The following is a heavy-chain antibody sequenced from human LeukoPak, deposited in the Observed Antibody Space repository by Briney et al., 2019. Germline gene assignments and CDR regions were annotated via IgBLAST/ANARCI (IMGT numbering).Heavy chain of an antibody. CDR3: ARALRDYGSSGYYLGAFNY. Sequence: SETLSLTCAVYGESFSGFYWNWIRQPPGKGLEWIGDINHSGSTDYNPSLKSRVTISVDTSKNQFSLKLSSLAAADTAVYYCARALRDYGSSGYYLGAFNYWGQGTLATVSS. CDR1: GESFSGFY. D-gene: IGHD3-22*01. J-gene: IGHJ4*02. CDR2: INHSGST. V-gene: IGHV4-34*01.